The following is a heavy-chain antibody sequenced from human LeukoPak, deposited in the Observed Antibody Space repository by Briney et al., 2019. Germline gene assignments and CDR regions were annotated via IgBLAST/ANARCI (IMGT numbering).Heavy chain of an antibody. CDR3: AGDWGVEARPGYMDA. Sequence: SQTLSLTCTVSGGSISSGSYYWSWIRQPAGKGLEWIGRIYTSGSTNYNPSLKSRVTISVDTSKNQFSLKLSSVTAADTAVYFCAGDWGVEARPGYMDAWGKGTTVTVSS. CDR2: IYTSGST. J-gene: IGHJ6*03. D-gene: IGHD6-6*01. CDR1: GGSISSGSYY. V-gene: IGHV4-61*02.